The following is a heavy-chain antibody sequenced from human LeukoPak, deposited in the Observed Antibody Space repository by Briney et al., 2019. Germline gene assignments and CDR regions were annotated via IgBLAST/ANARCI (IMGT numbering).Heavy chain of an antibody. CDR1: GFTFTDYW. CDR2: IKRDGSEK. Sequence: GGSLRLSCAASGFTFTDYWMSWVRQAPGKGLEWVANIKRDGSEKYYVDSVKGRFTISRDNAKNSLYLQMNSLRAEDTAVYYCARESSPFSSNDYWGQGTLVTVSS. J-gene: IGHJ4*02. D-gene: IGHD6-13*01. V-gene: IGHV3-7*01. CDR3: ARESSPFSSNDY.